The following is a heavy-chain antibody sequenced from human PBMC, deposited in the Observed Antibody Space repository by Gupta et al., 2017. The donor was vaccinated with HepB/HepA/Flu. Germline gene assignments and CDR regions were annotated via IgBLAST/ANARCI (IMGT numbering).Heavy chain of an antibody. CDR2: INCNAGDT. J-gene: IGHJ5*02. CDR3: ARDSRKNWFDP. CDR1: AYSFPGYY. Sequence: QVQLVQAGDEVKKPGASVKVSCRASAYSFPGYYIHWVRRAPGQGYEWMGWINCNAGDTRYAQKFQDRVTMTRDTSTNTVYMELTSLRVDDTALYFCARDSRKNWFDPWGQGTLVTISS. V-gene: IGHV1-2*02.